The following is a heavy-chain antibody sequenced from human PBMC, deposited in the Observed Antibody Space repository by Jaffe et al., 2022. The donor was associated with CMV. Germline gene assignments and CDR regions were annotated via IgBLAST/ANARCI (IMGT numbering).Heavy chain of an antibody. J-gene: IGHJ5*02. D-gene: IGHD3-16*01. V-gene: IGHV3-33*08. CDR3: ARSVDSTWGEFDP. Sequence: QVQLVESGGGVVQPGRSLRLSCAASGFTFSSYGMHWVRQAPGKGLEWVAVIWYDGSNKYYADSVKGRFTISRDNSKNTLYLQMNSLRAEDTAVYYCARSVDSTWGEFDPWGQGTLVTVSS. CDR2: IWYDGSNK. CDR1: GFTFSSYG.